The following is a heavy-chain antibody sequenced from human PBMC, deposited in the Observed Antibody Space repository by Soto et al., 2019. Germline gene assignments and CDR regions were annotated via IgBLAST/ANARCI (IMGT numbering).Heavy chain of an antibody. Sequence: GGSLRLSCAASGFTFSSYSMNWVRQAPGKGLEWVSSISSSSSYIYYADSVKGRFTISRDNAKNSLYLQMNSLRAEDTAVYYCARDLPRMVRGVIIGYYYVMDVCGQGTTVTVSS. J-gene: IGHJ6*02. CDR3: ARDLPRMVRGVIIGYYYVMDV. CDR2: ISSSSSYI. CDR1: GFTFSSYS. D-gene: IGHD3-10*01. V-gene: IGHV3-21*01.